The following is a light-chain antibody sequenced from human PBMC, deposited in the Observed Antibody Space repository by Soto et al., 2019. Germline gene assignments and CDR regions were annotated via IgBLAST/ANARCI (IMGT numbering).Light chain of an antibody. CDR1: QSLLYSSNNKNY. J-gene: IGKJ3*01. V-gene: IGKV4-1*01. CDR3: QQYFGTPFT. CDR2: WAS. Sequence: DIVMTQSPDSLAVSLGERATINCKSSQSLLYSSNNKNYLAWYQQKPGHPPRLLIYWASTRESGVPDRFSGSGSGRDFTLTISTLQSEDVAVYYCQQYFGTPFTFGPGTKVDVK.